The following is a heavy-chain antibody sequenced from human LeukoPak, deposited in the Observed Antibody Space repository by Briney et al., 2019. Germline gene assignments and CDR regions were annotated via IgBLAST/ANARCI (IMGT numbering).Heavy chain of an antibody. CDR1: GYTFTSYY. V-gene: IGHV1-46*01. D-gene: IGHD1-26*01. Sequence: ASVKVSCKASGYTFTSYYMHWVRQAPGQGLEWMGIINPSGGSTSYAQKFQGRVTMTRDMSTSTVYMELSSLRSEDTAVYYCARDNSVGDYAWWFDPWGQGTLVTVSS. J-gene: IGHJ5*02. CDR3: ARDNSVGDYAWWFDP. CDR2: INPSGGST.